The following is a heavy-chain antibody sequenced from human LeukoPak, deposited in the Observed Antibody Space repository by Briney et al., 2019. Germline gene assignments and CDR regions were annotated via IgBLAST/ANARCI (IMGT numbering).Heavy chain of an antibody. Sequence: PSGTLSLTCAVSGGSISSSNWWSWVRQPPGKGLEWIGEINHSGSTNYNPSLKSRVTISVDTSKNQFSLKLSSVTAADTAVYYCARHPSYYDFWSMARGRAFDIWGQGTMVTVSS. D-gene: IGHD3-3*01. V-gene: IGHV4-4*02. CDR1: GGSISSSNW. CDR3: ARHPSYYDFWSMARGRAFDI. J-gene: IGHJ3*02. CDR2: INHSGST.